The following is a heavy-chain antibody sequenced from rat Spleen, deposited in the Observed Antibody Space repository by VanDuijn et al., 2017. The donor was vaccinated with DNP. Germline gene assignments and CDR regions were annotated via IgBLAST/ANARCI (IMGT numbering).Heavy chain of an antibody. CDR3: TRGANWEGNWFAY. CDR1: GFTFSDYY. V-gene: IGHV5-25*01. D-gene: IGHD5-1*01. CDR2: ITGGSGTT. J-gene: IGHJ3*01. Sequence: EVQLVESGGGLVQPGRSLKLSCAASGFTFSDYYMAWVRQAPTKGLEWIASITGGSGTTSYPDSVKGRFTISRDNAKSTLYLQMNSLRSEDTATYYCTRGANWEGNWFAYWGQGTLVTVSS.